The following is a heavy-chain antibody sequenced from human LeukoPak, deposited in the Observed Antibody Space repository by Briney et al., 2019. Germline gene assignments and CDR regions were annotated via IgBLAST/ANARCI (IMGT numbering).Heavy chain of an antibody. Sequence: GGSLRLSCAASGFTFSSYAMHWVRQAPGKGLEWVAVISYDGSNKYYADSVKGRFIISRDNSKNTLYLQMNSLRAEDTAVYYCASGYYYDSSGYDYWGQGTLVTVSS. J-gene: IGHJ4*02. CDR3: ASGYYYDSSGYDY. D-gene: IGHD3-22*01. CDR1: GFTFSSYA. V-gene: IGHV3-30*14. CDR2: ISYDGSNK.